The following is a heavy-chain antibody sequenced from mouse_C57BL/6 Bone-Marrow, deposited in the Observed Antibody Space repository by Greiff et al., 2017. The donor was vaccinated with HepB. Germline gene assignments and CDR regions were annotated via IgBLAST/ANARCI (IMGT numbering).Heavy chain of an antibody. V-gene: IGHV5-17*01. CDR1: GFTFSDYG. J-gene: IGHJ4*01. CDR3: ATTGDYAMDY. CDR2: ISSGSSTI. Sequence: EVKLQESGGGLVKPGGSLKLSCAASGFTFSDYGMHWVRQAPEKGLEWVAYISSGSSTIYYADTVKGRFTISRDNAKNTLFLQMTSLRSEDTAMYYCATTGDYAMDYWGQGTSVTVSS.